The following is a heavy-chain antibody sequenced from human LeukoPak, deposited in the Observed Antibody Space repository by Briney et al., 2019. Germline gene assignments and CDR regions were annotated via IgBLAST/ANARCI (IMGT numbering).Heavy chain of an antibody. CDR3: ARLDSGDYGVVY. D-gene: IGHD4-17*01. CDR1: GYTFTSYG. Sequence: ASVKVSCKASGYTFTSYGISWVRQAPGQGREGMGWISAYNGNTNYAQKLQGRVTMTTDTSTSTAYMELRSLRSDDTAVYYCARLDSGDYGVVYWGQGTLVTVSS. J-gene: IGHJ4*02. V-gene: IGHV1-18*04. CDR2: ISAYNGNT.